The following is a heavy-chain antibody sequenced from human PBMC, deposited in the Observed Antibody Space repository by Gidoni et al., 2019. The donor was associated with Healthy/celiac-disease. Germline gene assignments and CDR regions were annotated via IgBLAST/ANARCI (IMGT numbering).Heavy chain of an antibody. Sequence: QVQLQQWGAGLLKPSETLSLTCAVYGGSFSGYYWSWIRQPPGKGLEWIGEINHSGSTNYNPSLKSRVTISVDTSKNQFSLKLSSVTAADTAVYYCARGVPAAMLDWFDPWGQGTLVTVSS. J-gene: IGHJ5*02. CDR1: GGSFSGYY. V-gene: IGHV4-34*01. CDR2: INHSGST. CDR3: ARGVPAAMLDWFDP. D-gene: IGHD2-2*01.